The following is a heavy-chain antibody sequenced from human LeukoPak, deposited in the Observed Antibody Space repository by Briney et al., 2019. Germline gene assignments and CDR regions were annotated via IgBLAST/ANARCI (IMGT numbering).Heavy chain of an antibody. D-gene: IGHD6-19*01. J-gene: IGHJ4*02. V-gene: IGHV3-33*08. CDR1: GFTFSTYS. Sequence: GGSLRLSCAASGFTFSTYSMSWVRQAPGKGLEWVAVIWYDGSNKYYADSVKGRFTISRDNSKNTLYLQMNSLRAEDTAVYYCARDRDSGWYYLDYWGQGTLVTVSS. CDR2: IWYDGSNK. CDR3: ARDRDSGWYYLDY.